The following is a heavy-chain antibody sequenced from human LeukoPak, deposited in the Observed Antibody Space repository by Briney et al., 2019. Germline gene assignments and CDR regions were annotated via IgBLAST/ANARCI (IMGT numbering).Heavy chain of an antibody. J-gene: IGHJ4*02. CDR1: GFTFSSYS. CDR3: ARGAAVRGVSDY. CDR2: ISRSSDTI. D-gene: IGHD3-10*01. Sequence: PGGSLRLSCATSGFTFSSYSMNWVRQAPGKGLEWISYISRSSDTIYYADSVKGRFTISRDNAKNSLYLQTNNLRAEDTAVYYCARGAAVRGVSDYWGQGTLVTVSS. V-gene: IGHV3-48*01.